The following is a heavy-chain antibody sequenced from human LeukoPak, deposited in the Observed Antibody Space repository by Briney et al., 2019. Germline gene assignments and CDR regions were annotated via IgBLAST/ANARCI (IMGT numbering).Heavy chain of an antibody. CDR2: ISGNGGST. J-gene: IGHJ4*02. Sequence: GGSLRLSCAASGFTFSSYAMSWVRQAPGKGLEWVSGISGNGGSTYYADSVKGRFTISRDNSKDTVYLQMNSLRGEDTAVYYCAKSPHIVVVTAIDNWGQGTLVTVSS. V-gene: IGHV3-23*01. D-gene: IGHD2-21*02. CDR3: AKSPHIVVVTAIDN. CDR1: GFTFSSYA.